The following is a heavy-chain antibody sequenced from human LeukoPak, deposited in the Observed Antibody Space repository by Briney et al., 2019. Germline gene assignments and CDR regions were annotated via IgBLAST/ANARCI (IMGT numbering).Heavy chain of an antibody. CDR3: ARHGPDCSGGSCYSLIDY. CDR2: IYYSGST. CDR1: GGSISSYY. D-gene: IGHD2-15*01. J-gene: IGHJ4*02. Sequence: PSETLSLTCTVSGGSISSYYWSWIRQPPGKGLECIGYIYYSGSTNYNPSLKSRVTISVATSKNQFSLKLSSVTAADTAVYYCARHGPDCSGGSCYSLIDYWGQGTLVTVSS. V-gene: IGHV4-59*08.